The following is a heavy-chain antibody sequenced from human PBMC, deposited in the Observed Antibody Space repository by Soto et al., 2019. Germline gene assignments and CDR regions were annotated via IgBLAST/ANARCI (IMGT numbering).Heavy chain of an antibody. Sequence: SETLSLTCTVSGGSISSSSYYWGWIRQPPGKGLEWIGSIYYSGSTYYNPSLKSRVTISVDTSKNQFSLKLSSVTAADTAVYYCARLVGATNGFDPWGQGTLVTVSS. CDR2: IYYSGST. D-gene: IGHD1-26*01. J-gene: IGHJ5*02. V-gene: IGHV4-39*01. CDR3: ARLVGATNGFDP. CDR1: GGSISSSSYY.